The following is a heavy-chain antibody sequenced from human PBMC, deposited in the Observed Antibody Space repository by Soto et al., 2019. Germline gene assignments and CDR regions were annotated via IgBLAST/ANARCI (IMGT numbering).Heavy chain of an antibody. J-gene: IGHJ4*02. CDR3: VKDRWIDS. V-gene: IGHV3-64D*06. Sequence: WWSLRLSCSASVFACSRYAMHWVRQAPGKGLQYVSSISSNGGSTYYPDSVKGRFTISRDNSKNTLYLQMTRLRVDDTAIYYCVKDRWIDSWGQGTLVTVSS. D-gene: IGHD3-16*02. CDR1: VFACSRYA. CDR2: ISSNGGST.